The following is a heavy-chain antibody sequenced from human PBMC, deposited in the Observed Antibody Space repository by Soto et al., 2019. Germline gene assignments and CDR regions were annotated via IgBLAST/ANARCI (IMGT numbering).Heavy chain of an antibody. V-gene: IGHV4-30-4*01. J-gene: IGHJ4*02. CDR2: IYYSGNT. D-gene: IGHD6-13*01. CDR3: ARDFMRYSSPPGPLEY. Sequence: SETLSLTCTVSGDSISSGDYYWSWIRQPPGKGLEWIGCIYYSGNTYYNPSIKRRFSISVDTSKNQFSLQLSSVTVADTEVYYCARDFMRYSSPPGPLEYWGLRTLVTVSS. CDR1: GDSISSGDYY.